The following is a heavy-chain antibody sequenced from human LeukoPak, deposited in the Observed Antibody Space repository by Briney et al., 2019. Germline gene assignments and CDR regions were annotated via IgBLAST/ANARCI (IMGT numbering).Heavy chain of an antibody. D-gene: IGHD6-19*01. CDR2: IKDNNDKT. CDR1: GYTFTIYG. J-gene: IGHJ3*02. Sequence: GASVKVSCKASGYTFTIYGISWVRQAPGQGLEWMGWIKDNNDKTNTAQKFQGRVSMTTDTSTSTAYMELRSLRFDDTAVYYCARRIAVAVPGAFDIWGQGTMVTVSS. CDR3: ARRIAVAVPGAFDI. V-gene: IGHV1-18*01.